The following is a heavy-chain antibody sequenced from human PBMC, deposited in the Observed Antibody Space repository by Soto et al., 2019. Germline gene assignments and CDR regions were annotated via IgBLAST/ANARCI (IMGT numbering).Heavy chain of an antibody. Sequence: QLQLQESGPGLVKPSETLSLTCTVSGGSISSSSYYWGWIRQPPGKGLEWIGSIYYSGSTYYNPSLKGRVTISVDTSKNQFSLKLSSVTAADTAVYYCARQRVLRYFDWLLFFDYWGQGTLVTVSS. CDR2: IYYSGST. D-gene: IGHD3-9*01. J-gene: IGHJ4*02. V-gene: IGHV4-39*01. CDR3: ARQRVLRYFDWLLFFDY. CDR1: GGSISSSSYY.